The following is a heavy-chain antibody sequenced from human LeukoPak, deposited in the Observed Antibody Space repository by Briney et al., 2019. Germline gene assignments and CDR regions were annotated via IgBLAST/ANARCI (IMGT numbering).Heavy chain of an antibody. D-gene: IGHD6-19*01. CDR2: ISSNGGST. J-gene: IGHJ4*02. V-gene: IGHV3-64*01. Sequence: GGSLRLSCAASGFTFSSYAMHWVRQAPGKGLEYVSGISSNGGSTYYANSVKGRFTISRDNSKNTLYLQMGSPRAEDMAVYYCAREADLYSSGWYRQYFDYWGQGTLVTVSS. CDR1: GFTFSSYA. CDR3: AREADLYSSGWYRQYFDY.